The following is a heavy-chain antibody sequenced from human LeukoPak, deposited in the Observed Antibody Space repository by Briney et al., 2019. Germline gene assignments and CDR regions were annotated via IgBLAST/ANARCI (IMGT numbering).Heavy chain of an antibody. D-gene: IGHD1-26*01. V-gene: IGHV4-4*02. CDR1: GGSITSTNW. CDR3: SRESGPFCPFGY. CDR2: ISLAGQT. Sequence: SGTLSLTCGVSGGSITSTNWWSWVRQPPGQGLEWIGEISLAGQTNYNPSLNGRVTMSLDKSSNQLSLHLTSVTAADTATYFCSRESGPFCPFGYWGQGTLVIVSS. J-gene: IGHJ4*02.